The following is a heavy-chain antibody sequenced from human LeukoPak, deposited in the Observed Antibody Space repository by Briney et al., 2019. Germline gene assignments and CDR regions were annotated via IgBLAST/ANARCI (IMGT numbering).Heavy chain of an antibody. CDR1: GGSISSYY. D-gene: IGHD3-22*01. CDR3: ASAVMASSGYCHDY. Sequence: PSETLSLTCTVSGGSISSYYWSWIRQPPGKGLEWIGYIYYSGSTNYNPSLKSRVTILIDTSKNQFSLKLSSVTTADTAVYYCASAVMASSGYCHDYWGQGTLVTVSS. J-gene: IGHJ4*02. V-gene: IGHV4-59*01. CDR2: IYYSGST.